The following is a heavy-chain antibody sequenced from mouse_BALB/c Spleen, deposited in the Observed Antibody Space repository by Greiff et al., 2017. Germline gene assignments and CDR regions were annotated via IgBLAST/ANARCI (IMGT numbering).Heavy chain of an antibody. CDR1: GYSITSDYA. Sequence: VQLKHSGPGLVKPSQSLSLTCTVTGYSITSDYAWNWIRQFPGNKLEWMGYISYSGSTSYNPSLKSRISITRDTSKNQFFLQLNSVTTEDTATYYCASMNFYYAMDYWGQGTSVTVSS. CDR3: ASMNFYYAMDY. D-gene: IGHD2-3*01. V-gene: IGHV3-2*02. J-gene: IGHJ4*01. CDR2: ISYSGST.